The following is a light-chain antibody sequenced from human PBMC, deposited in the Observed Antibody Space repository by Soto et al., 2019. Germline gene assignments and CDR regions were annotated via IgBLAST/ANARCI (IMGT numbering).Light chain of an antibody. V-gene: IGKV1-9*01. J-gene: IGKJ4*01. CDR1: QGISSH. CDR2: AAS. CDR3: QHLNSYPRALS. Sequence: DLQLTQSPAFLSASLGDRVTFSCRASQGISSHLAWYQQKPGKAPELLIYAASTLQSGVPSRFSGSGSGTEFTLTISSLQPEDFATYFCQHLNSYPRALSFGGGIKVEIK.